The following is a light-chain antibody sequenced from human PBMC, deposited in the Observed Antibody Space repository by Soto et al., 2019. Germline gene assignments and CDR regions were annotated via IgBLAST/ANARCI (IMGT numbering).Light chain of an antibody. V-gene: IGLV1-51*01. CDR3: GTWDKSLSAGV. J-gene: IGLJ3*02. CDR2: ENN. Sequence: QSALTQPRSVSGSPGQSVTISCTGTSSDVGGYNYVSWYQQLPGTAPKLLIYENNKRPSGIPDRFSGSKSGTSATLGITGLQTGDEADYYCGTWDKSLSAGVFGGGTKLTVL. CDR1: SSDVGGYNY.